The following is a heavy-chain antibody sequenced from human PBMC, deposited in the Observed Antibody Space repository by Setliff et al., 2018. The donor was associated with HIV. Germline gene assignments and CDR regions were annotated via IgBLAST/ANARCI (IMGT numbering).Heavy chain of an antibody. Sequence: ETLSLTCAVYGGSFSGYYWTWIRQPPGKGLEWIGDINHRGDTKYNPSLRSRVIISVDKSKNQFSLKLISLTAADTAVYFCAREYSGSGINFNPLTWGQGTLVTVSS. V-gene: IGHV4-34*01. D-gene: IGHD3-10*01. CDR2: INHRGDT. J-gene: IGHJ5*02. CDR1: GGSFSGYY. CDR3: AREYSGSGINFNPLT.